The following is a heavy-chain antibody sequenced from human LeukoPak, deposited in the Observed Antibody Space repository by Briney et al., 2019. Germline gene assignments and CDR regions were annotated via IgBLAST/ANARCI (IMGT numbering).Heavy chain of an antibody. D-gene: IGHD2-2*01. V-gene: IGHV1-18*01. J-gene: IGHJ3*02. CDR2: ISVYNGNT. CDR1: GYTFTSDG. CDR3: ARDGAGDIVVVPASVIDAFDI. Sequence: GASVKVSCKASGYTFTSDGNSWVRQAPGQGLEWMGWISVYNGNTNYAQKLQGRVTMTTDTSTSTAYMELRSLRSDDTAVYYCARDGAGDIVVVPASVIDAFDIWGQGTMVTVSS.